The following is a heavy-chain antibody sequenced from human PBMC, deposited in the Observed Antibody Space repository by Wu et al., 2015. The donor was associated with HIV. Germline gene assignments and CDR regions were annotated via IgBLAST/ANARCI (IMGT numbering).Heavy chain of an antibody. J-gene: IGHJ4*02. CDR2: IYYSGST. Sequence: QVQLQESGPGLVKPSQTLSLTCTVSGGSISSGDYYWSWIRQPPGKGLEWIGYIYYSGSTYYNPSLKSRVTISVDTSKNQFSLKLSSVTAADTAVYYCARDARDYYGSGSQSDYWGQGTLVTVSS. CDR3: ARDARDYYGSGSQSDY. D-gene: IGHD3-10*01. V-gene: IGHV4-30-4*08. CDR1: GGSISSGDYY.